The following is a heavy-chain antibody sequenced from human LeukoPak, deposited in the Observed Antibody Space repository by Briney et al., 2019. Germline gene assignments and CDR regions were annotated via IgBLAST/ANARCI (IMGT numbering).Heavy chain of an antibody. D-gene: IGHD6-13*01. V-gene: IGHV1-18*01. CDR3: AREGIRIAAAGTIDY. J-gene: IGHJ4*02. CDR2: INPYNGNT. Sequence: ASVKVSCKASGYTFTSYGISWVRQAPGQGLEWMGWINPYNGNTNYAQKLQGRVTMTTDTSTSTAYMELRSLRSDDTAMYYCAREGIRIAAAGTIDYWGQGTLVTVSS. CDR1: GYTFTSYG.